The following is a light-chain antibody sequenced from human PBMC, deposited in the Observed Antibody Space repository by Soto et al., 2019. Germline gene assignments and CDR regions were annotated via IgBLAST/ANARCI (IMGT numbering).Light chain of an antibody. CDR2: VKSDGSH. CDR3: QAWGAGPHVI. J-gene: IGLJ2*01. Sequence: QSVLTQSPSASASLGASVKLTCTLSSGHRAYAIAWHQQQPEKGPRYLMKVKSDGSHTKGDGIPDRFSGSSSGAERYLSISSLQSEDEAVYFCQAWGAGPHVIFGEGTKLTVL. V-gene: IGLV4-69*01. CDR1: SGHRAYA.